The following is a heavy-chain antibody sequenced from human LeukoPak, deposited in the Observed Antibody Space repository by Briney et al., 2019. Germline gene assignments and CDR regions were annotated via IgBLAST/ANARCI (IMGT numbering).Heavy chain of an antibody. CDR1: GYSFTSYW. J-gene: IGHJ4*02. CDR3: ARGRSYYYDSSGQLLDY. CDR2: IYPGDSDT. D-gene: IGHD3-22*01. Sequence: GGSLKISCKGSGYSFTSYWIGWVRLMPGKGLEWMGIIYPGDSDTRYSPSFQGQVTISADKSISTAYLQWSSLKASDTAMYYCARGRSYYYDSSGQLLDYWGQGTLVTVSS. V-gene: IGHV5-51*01.